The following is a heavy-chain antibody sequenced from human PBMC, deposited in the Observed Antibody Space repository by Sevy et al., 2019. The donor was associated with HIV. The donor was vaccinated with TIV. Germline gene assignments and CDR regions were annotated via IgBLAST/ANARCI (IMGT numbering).Heavy chain of an antibody. CDR1: GFTFSSYG. Sequence: GGSLRLSCAASGFTFSSYGIHWVRQAPGKGLEWVAVIWYDGSNKYYADSVKGRFTISRDNSKNTLYLQMNSLRAEDTAVYYCARDNWNYDNAFDIWGQGTMVTVSS. CDR2: IWYDGSNK. J-gene: IGHJ3*02. V-gene: IGHV3-33*01. CDR3: ARDNWNYDNAFDI. D-gene: IGHD1-7*01.